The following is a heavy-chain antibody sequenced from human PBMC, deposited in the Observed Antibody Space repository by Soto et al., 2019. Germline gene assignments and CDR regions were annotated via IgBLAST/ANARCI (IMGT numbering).Heavy chain of an antibody. D-gene: IGHD6-6*01. CDR1: GFTFSSYS. CDR2: ISSSSSYI. J-gene: IGHJ6*03. Sequence: GGSLRLSCAASGFTFSSYSMNWVRQAPGKGLEWVSSISSSSSYIYYADSVKGRFTISRDNAKNSLYLQMNSLRAEDTAVYYCAARPDYYYYMDVWGKGTTVTVSS. V-gene: IGHV3-21*01. CDR3: AARPDYYYYMDV.